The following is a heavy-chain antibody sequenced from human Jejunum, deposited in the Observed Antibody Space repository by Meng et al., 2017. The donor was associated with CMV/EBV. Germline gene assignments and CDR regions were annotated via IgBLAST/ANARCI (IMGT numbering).Heavy chain of an antibody. D-gene: IGHD1-14*01. J-gene: IGHJ4*02. V-gene: IGHV3-23*03. CDR1: GFTFSTYC. CDR3: AKDTVPDSRFNFDH. CDR2: IYGGGSTK. Sequence: GESLKISCAASGFTFSTYCMSWVRQAPGKGLEWVSIIYGGGSTKIYADSVKGRFTISRDDSKNMLYLQMDSRRVEDTALYFGAKDTVPDSRFNFDHWGRG.